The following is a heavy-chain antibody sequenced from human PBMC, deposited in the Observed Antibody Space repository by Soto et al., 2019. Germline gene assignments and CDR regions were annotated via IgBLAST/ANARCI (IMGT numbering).Heavy chain of an antibody. J-gene: IGHJ4*02. Sequence: PSETLSLTYTVFGGSSISGGYYWSWIHQHPGKGLEWIGYIYYSGSTYYNPSLKSRVTISVDTSKNQFSLKLSSVTAADTAVYYCARDPDSSGYPTSTGYWGQGTLVTVSS. D-gene: IGHD3-22*01. V-gene: IGHV4-31*03. CDR2: IYYSGST. CDR3: ARDPDSSGYPTSTGY. CDR1: GGSSISGGYY.